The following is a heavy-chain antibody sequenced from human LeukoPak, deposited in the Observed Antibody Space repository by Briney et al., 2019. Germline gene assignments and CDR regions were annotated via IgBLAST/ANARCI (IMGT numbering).Heavy chain of an antibody. CDR2: IYYSGST. CDR1: GGSISSYY. V-gene: IGHV4-59*01. CDR3: ARDLGDSSGYYYPFGY. Sequence: PSETLSLTCTVSGGSISSYYWSWIRQPPGKGLEWIGYIYYSGSTNYNPSLKSRVTISVDTSKNQFSLKLSSVTAADTAVYYCARDLGDSSGYYYPFGYWGQGTLVTVSS. D-gene: IGHD3-22*01. J-gene: IGHJ4*02.